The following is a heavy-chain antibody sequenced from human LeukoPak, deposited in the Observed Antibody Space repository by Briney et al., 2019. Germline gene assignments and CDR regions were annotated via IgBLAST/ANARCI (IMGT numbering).Heavy chain of an antibody. CDR2: MSSSSSYI. Sequence: GGSLRLSCAASGFTFSRYSMNWVRQAPGKGLEWVSSMSSSSSYIYYADSVKGRFTISRDNAKNSLYLQMNSLRAEDTAVYYCARGWDSYTFDYWGQGTLVTVSS. J-gene: IGHJ4*02. CDR1: GFTFSRYS. D-gene: IGHD3-16*01. CDR3: ARGWDSYTFDY. V-gene: IGHV3-21*01.